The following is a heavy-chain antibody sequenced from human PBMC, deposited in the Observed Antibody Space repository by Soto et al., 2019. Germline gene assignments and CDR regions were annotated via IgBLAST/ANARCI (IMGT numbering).Heavy chain of an antibody. CDR2: INPSGGST. Sequence: GASVKVSCKASGYTFTSYYMHWVRQAPGQGLEWMGIINPSGGSTSYAQKFQGRVTMTRDTSTSTVYMELSNLRSEDTAVYYCARDLTRLLWFGELLIYYYGMDVWGQGTTVTVSS. CDR1: GYTFTSYY. D-gene: IGHD3-10*01. V-gene: IGHV1-46*01. CDR3: ARDLTRLLWFGELLIYYYGMDV. J-gene: IGHJ6*02.